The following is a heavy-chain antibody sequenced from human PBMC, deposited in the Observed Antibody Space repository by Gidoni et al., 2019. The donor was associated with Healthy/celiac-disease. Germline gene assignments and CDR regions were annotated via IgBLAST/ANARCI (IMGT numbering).Heavy chain of an antibody. CDR1: GGSLSSGGYY. V-gene: IGHV4-31*01. D-gene: IGHD3-16*02. J-gene: IGHJ5*02. CDR3: ARGVITFGGVIAQNWFDP. CDR2: IYYSGST. Sequence: QVQLQESGPGLVKPSQTLSLTCTVSGGSLSSGGYYWSWIRQHPGKGLEWIGYIYYSGSTYYNPSLKSQVTISVDTSKNQFSLKLSSVTAADTAVYYCARGVITFGGVIAQNWFDPWGQGTLVTVSS.